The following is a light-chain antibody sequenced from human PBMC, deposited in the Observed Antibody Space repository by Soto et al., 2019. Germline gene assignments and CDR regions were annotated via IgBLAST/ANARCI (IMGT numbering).Light chain of an antibody. Sequence: EIVMTQSPATLSVSPGERATLSCRASQSVSSNLAWYQQKPGQAPRLLIYDASNRATGIPARISGSGSGTEFTLTISSLQSEDFAVYYCQQYNNWPPWTFGQGTKVEIK. CDR2: DAS. J-gene: IGKJ1*01. CDR1: QSVSSN. CDR3: QQYNNWPPWT. V-gene: IGKV3-15*01.